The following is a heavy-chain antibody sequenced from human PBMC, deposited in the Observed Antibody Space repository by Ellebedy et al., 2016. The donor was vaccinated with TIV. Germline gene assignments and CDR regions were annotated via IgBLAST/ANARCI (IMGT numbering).Heavy chain of an antibody. CDR3: ARGQRVRGVIMDYYYGMDV. D-gene: IGHD3-10*01. Sequence: SETLSLTXAVYGGSFSGYYWSWIRQPPGKGLEWIGEINHSGSTNYNPSLKSRVTISVDTSKNQFSLKLSSVTAADTAVYYCARGQRVRGVIMDYYYGMDVWGQGTTVTVSS. V-gene: IGHV4-34*01. CDR2: INHSGST. J-gene: IGHJ6*02. CDR1: GGSFSGYY.